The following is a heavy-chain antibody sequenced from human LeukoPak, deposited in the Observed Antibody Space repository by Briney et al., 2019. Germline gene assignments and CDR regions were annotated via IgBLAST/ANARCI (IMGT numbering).Heavy chain of an antibody. J-gene: IGHJ1*01. CDR2: VYYSGST. D-gene: IGHD3-22*01. V-gene: IGHV4-59*08. Sequence: SETLSLTCTVSGGSISNYYWSWIRQPPGKGLEWIGYVYYSGSTNYNPSLKSRVTISVDTSKNQFSLKLSSVTAADTAVYYCARQRSGYYYAEYFQHWGQGTLVTVSS. CDR1: GGSISNYY. CDR3: ARQRSGYYYAEYFQH.